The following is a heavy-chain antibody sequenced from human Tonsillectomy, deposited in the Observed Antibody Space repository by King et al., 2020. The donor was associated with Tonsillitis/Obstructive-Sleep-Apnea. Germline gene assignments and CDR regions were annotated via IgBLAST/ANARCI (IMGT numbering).Heavy chain of an antibody. CDR3: AREITTDAFDI. J-gene: IGHJ3*02. D-gene: IGHD3-3*01. V-gene: IGHV4-34*01. CDR1: GGSFSGYY. Sequence: VQLQQWGAGLLKPSETLSLTCAVHGGSFSGYYWSWIRQSPGKGLEWIGEIDHSGSTSYNPSLKSRVTMSADTSKTQFSLNLSSVTAADTAVYYCAREITTDAFDIWGQGTLVTVSS. CDR2: IDHSGST.